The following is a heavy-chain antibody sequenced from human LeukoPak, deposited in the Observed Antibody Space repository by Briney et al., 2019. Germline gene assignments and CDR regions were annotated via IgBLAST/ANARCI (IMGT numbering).Heavy chain of an antibody. V-gene: IGHV3-11*01. J-gene: IGHJ5*02. Sequence: GGSLRLSCAASGFTFSDYYMSWIRQAPGKGLEWVSYISSSGSTIYYADSVKGRFTISRDNAKNSLYLQMNSLRAEDTAVYYCARDPDVLLWFGELIGGNWFDPWGQGTLVTVSS. CDR2: ISSSGSTI. CDR3: ARDPDVLLWFGELIGGNWFDP. D-gene: IGHD3-10*01. CDR1: GFTFSDYY.